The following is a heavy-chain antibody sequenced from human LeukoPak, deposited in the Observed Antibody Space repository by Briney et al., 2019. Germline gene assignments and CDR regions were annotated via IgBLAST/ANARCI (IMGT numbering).Heavy chain of an antibody. Sequence: GGSLRLSCAASGFTFSDYYMSWIRQAPGKGLEWVSYISSSNSYTNYADSVKGRFYADSVKGRFTISRDNAKNSLYLQMNSLRAEDTAVYYCASRFEHSNGWFDYWGQGTLVTVSS. D-gene: IGHD6-19*01. CDR1: GFTFSDYY. CDR3: ASRFEHSNGWFDY. V-gene: IGHV3-11*03. J-gene: IGHJ4*02. CDR2: ISSSNSYT.